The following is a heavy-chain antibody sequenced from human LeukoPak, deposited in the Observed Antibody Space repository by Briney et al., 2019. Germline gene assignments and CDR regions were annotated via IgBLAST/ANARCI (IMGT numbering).Heavy chain of an antibody. V-gene: IGHV3-23*01. D-gene: IGHD5-24*01. CDR3: AKDRGDGYIHFDY. Sequence: GGSLRLSCAASGSTFSSYAMSWVRQAPGKGLEWVSAISGSGGSTYYADSVKGRFTISRDNSKNTLYLQMNSLRAEDTAVYYCAKDRGDGYIHFDYWGQGTLVTVSS. CDR2: ISGSGGST. J-gene: IGHJ4*02. CDR1: GSTFSSYA.